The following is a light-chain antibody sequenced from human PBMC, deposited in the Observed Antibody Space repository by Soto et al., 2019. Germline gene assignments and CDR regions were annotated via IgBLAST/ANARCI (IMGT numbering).Light chain of an antibody. Sequence: DIQMTQSPSSRSAPVCDRGTITCRASQSISSYLNWYQQKPGKAPTLLIYAASSLQSGVPSRFSGSGSGTDFTLTISSLQPEDFATYYCQQSYSTPRITFGQGTRLEIK. CDR1: QSISSY. J-gene: IGKJ5*01. CDR3: QQSYSTPRIT. V-gene: IGKV1-39*01. CDR2: AAS.